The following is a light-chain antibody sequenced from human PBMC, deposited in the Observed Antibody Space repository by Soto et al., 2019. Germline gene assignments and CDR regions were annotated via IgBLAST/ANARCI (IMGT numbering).Light chain of an antibody. J-gene: IGKJ1*01. V-gene: IGKV3-20*01. Sequence: EIVITQSPATFSMSNVERATLSCRASQSVSSNLAWYQQKPGQAPRLLIYGASTRATGIPARFSGSGSGTDFTLTISRLEPEDFAVYYCQQYGSSPQTFGQGTKVAI. CDR1: QSVSSN. CDR3: QQYGSSPQT. CDR2: GAS.